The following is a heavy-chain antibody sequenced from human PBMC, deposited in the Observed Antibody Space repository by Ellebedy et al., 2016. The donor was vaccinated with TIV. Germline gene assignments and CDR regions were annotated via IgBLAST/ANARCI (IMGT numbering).Heavy chain of an antibody. Sequence: SVKVSCKTSGGTFNNHAFSWVRQAPGQGLEWMGRIIPFLDITKYSQKFQGRVSITADKSTSTAYLDLSSLRSEDTAVYYCARGYGDSKGDASDMWGQGTMVTVSS. J-gene: IGHJ3*02. V-gene: IGHV1-69*04. D-gene: IGHD2-21*02. CDR3: ARGYGDSKGDASDM. CDR2: IIPFLDIT. CDR1: GGTFNNHA.